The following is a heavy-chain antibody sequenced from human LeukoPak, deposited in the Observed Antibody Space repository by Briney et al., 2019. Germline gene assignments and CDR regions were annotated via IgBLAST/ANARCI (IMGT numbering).Heavy chain of an antibody. CDR2: ISWNSGSI. V-gene: IGHV3-9*01. CDR3: AKDFGSSWALGGMDV. J-gene: IGHJ6*02. D-gene: IGHD6-13*01. CDR1: GFIFDDYA. Sequence: GRSLRLSCVASGFIFDDYAMHWVRQAPGKGLEWVSGISWNSGSIGYADSVKGRFTISRDNAKNSLYLQMNSLRAEDTALYYCAKDFGSSWALGGMDVWGQGTTVTVSS.